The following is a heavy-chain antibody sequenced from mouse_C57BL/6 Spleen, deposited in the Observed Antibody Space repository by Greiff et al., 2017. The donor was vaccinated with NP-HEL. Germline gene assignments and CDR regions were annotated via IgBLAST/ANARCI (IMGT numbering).Heavy chain of an antibody. CDR2: IDPSDSYT. J-gene: IGHJ2*01. CDR3: ARSSRQLRHDY. CDR1: GYTFTSYW. D-gene: IGHD3-2*02. Sequence: QVQLQQPGAELVMPGASVKLSCKASGYTFTSYWMHWVKQRPGQGLEWIGEIDPSDSYTNYNQKFKGKSTLTVDKSSSTAYMQLSSLTSEDSAVYYCARSSRQLRHDYWGQGTTLTVSS. V-gene: IGHV1-69*01.